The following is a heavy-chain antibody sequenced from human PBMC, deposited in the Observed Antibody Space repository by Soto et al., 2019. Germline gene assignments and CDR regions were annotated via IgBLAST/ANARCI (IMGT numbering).Heavy chain of an antibody. J-gene: IGHJ4*02. V-gene: IGHV4-59*08. CDR2: IYYSGST. CDR1: GGSISSYY. CDR3: ARHNYGSGSTYFDY. Sequence: LDTLSLTYTVSGGSISSYYGSWIRQPPGKGLEWIGYIYYSGSTNYNPSLKSRVTISVDTSKNQFSLKLNSMTAEDTAVYYCARHNYGSGSTYFDYWGQGTLVTVSS. D-gene: IGHD3-10*01.